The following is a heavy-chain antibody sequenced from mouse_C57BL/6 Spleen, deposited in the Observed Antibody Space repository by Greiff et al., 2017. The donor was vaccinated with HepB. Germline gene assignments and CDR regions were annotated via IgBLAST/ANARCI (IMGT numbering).Heavy chain of an antibody. CDR1: GYTFTSYW. V-gene: IGHV1-69*01. CDR3: ARGYYGNPRFAY. D-gene: IGHD2-1*01. J-gene: IGHJ3*01. Sequence: QVQLQQPGAELVMPGASVKLSCKASGYTFTSYWMHWVKQRPGQGLEWIGEIDPSDSYTNYNQKFKGKSTLTVDKSSSTAYMQLSSLTSEDSAVYYCARGYYGNPRFAYWGQGTLVTVSA. CDR2: IDPSDSYT.